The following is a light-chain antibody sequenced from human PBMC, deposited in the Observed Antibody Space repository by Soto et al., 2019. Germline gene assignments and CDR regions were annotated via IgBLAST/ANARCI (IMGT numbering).Light chain of an antibody. CDR2: GAS. J-gene: IGKJ1*01. V-gene: IGKV3-20*01. CDR1: QSINSNY. CDR3: QQYGRSPWT. Sequence: DIVLTQSPVTLSLSPGERATLSCRASQSINSNYLAWYQQKPGQAPRLLIYGASGRATGIPDRFVGSGSGTDFTLTISRLETEDFAVYYCQQYGRSPWTFGQGTTVEIK.